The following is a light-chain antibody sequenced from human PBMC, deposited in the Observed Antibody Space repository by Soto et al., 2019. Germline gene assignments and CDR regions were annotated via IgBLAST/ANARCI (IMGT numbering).Light chain of an antibody. J-gene: IGKJ3*01. CDR1: QSVLFDTNNKNY. Sequence: IVVTQSPDSLAVSLGERATINCRSSQSVLFDTNNKNYFAWYQQKPGQPPKLLIYWASTRESGVPDRFSGSGSGTDFTLTIDSLQAEDVAVYYCQQYNNWPPFTFGPGTKVDIK. CDR2: WAS. CDR3: QQYNNWPPFT. V-gene: IGKV4-1*01.